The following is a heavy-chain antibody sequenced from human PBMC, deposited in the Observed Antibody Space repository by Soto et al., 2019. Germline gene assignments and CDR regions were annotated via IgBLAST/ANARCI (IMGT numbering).Heavy chain of an antibody. Sequence: GGALRLSCAASGFTLSSYAMHWVRQAPGKGVEWVAVISYDGSNKYYADSVKGRFTISRDNSKNTLYLQLNSLRAEDTAVYYCARDKRDLRFLEWSYYFDYWGQGTLVTVSS. V-gene: IGHV3-30-3*01. CDR1: GFTLSSYA. CDR2: ISYDGSNK. CDR3: ARDKRDLRFLEWSYYFDY. D-gene: IGHD3-3*01. J-gene: IGHJ4*02.